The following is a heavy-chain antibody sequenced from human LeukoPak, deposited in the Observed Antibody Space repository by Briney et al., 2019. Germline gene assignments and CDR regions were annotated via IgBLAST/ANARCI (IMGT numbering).Heavy chain of an antibody. CDR2: ISSSGSTI. D-gene: IGHD6-19*01. J-gene: IGHJ6*02. CDR3: ARLRGWTYGMDV. Sequence: GSLRLSCAASGFTFSSYEMNWVRQAPGKGLEWASYISSSGSTIYYADSVKGRFTISRDNAKNSLYLQMNSLRAEDTAVYYCARLRGWTYGMDVWGQGTTVTVSS. V-gene: IGHV3-48*03. CDR1: GFTFSSYE.